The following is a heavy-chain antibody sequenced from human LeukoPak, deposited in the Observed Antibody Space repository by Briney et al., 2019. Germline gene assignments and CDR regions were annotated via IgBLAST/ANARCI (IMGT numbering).Heavy chain of an antibody. CDR3: ARYISRDYVVGAFDI. J-gene: IGHJ3*02. D-gene: IGHD4-17*01. Sequence: SETLSLTCTVSGGSISSYYWSWIRQPPGKGLEWIGYIYYSGSTNYNPSLKSRVTISVDTSKNQFSLKLSSVTAADTAVYYCARYISRDYVVGAFDIWGQGTMVTVSS. V-gene: IGHV4-59*01. CDR2: IYYSGST. CDR1: GGSISSYY.